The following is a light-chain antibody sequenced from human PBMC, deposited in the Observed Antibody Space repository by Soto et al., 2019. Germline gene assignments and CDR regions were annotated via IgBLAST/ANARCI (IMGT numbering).Light chain of an antibody. CDR2: EGS. V-gene: IGLV2-23*01. CDR3: CSYAGSSTP. J-gene: IGLJ2*01. Sequence: QSVLTQPASVSGSPGQSITISCNGTSSDVGSYNLVSWYQQHPGKAPKLMIYEGSKRPSGVSNRFSGSKSGNTASLTISGLQAEDEADYYCCSYAGSSTPFGGGTKLTVL. CDR1: SSDVGSYNL.